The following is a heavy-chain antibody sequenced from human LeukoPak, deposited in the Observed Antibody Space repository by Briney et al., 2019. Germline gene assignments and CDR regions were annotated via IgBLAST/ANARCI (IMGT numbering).Heavy chain of an antibody. CDR3: ARARDKSEYSSSFGAFDI. CDR2: IIPIFGTA. CDR1: GGTFSSYA. J-gene: IGHJ3*02. V-gene: IGHV1-69*13. Sequence: SVKVSCKASGGTFSSYAISWVRQAPGQGLEWMGGIIPIFGTANYAQKFQGRVTITADESTSTAYMELSSLRSEDTAVYYCARARDKSEYSSSFGAFDIWGQGTMVTVSS. D-gene: IGHD6-6*01.